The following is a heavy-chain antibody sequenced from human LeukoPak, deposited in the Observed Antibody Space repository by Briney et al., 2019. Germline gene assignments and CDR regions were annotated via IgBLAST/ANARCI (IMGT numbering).Heavy chain of an antibody. CDR2: INNDGTAT. Sequence: GGSLRLSCAASGFTFSAYWMHWVRQVPGKGLVWVSRINNDGTATFFADSVRGRFTISRDTAKNSFYLQMNSLTAEDTAVYFCARGSIWGIYRYFDSWGQGTLVIVSS. D-gene: IGHD3-16*02. J-gene: IGHJ4*02. CDR1: GFTFSAYW. CDR3: ARGSIWGIYRYFDS. V-gene: IGHV3-74*01.